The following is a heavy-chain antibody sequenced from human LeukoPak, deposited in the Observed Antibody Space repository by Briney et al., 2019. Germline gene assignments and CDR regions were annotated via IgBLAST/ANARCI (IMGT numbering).Heavy chain of an antibody. CDR1: GGSISSYY. Sequence: SETLSLTCTVSGGSISSYYWSWIRQPPGKGLEWIGYIYYSGSTNYNPSLKSRVTISVDTSKNQFSLKLSSVTAADTAVYYCARGKGKTVVGPYGMDVWGQGTTVTVSS. CDR2: IYYSGST. CDR3: ARGKGKTVVGPYGMDV. D-gene: IGHD1-26*01. V-gene: IGHV4-59*08. J-gene: IGHJ6*02.